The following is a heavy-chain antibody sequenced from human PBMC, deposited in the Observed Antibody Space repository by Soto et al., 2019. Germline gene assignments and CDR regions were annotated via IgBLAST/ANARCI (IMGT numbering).Heavy chain of an antibody. CDR1: GSPISSGGYY. CDR2: IYYSGST. CDR3: ARYDNSGSHGFDI. Sequence: PSETLSLTCNFSGSPISSGGYYWSWTRQHQGKSLEWIGYIYYSGSTYYKPSLKSRVTISVDTSKNQFSLKLSSLTAADTAVYYCARYDNSGSHGFDIWGQGTMVT. D-gene: IGHD3-22*01. J-gene: IGHJ3*02. V-gene: IGHV4-31*03.